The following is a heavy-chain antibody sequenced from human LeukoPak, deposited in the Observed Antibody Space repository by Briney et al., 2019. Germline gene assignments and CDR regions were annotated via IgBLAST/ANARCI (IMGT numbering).Heavy chain of an antibody. J-gene: IGHJ4*02. CDR1: GFTFSSYA. CDR2: ISGSGGST. CDR3: AKARPLRGGCLDY. V-gene: IGHV3-23*01. Sequence: GGSLRLSCAASGFTFSSYAMSWVRQAPGKGLEWVSAISGSGGSTYYADSVKGPFTISTDTSKNTLYLQMNRLRAEDTAVYYCAKARPLRGGCLDYWGQGTLVTVSS. D-gene: IGHD2-15*01.